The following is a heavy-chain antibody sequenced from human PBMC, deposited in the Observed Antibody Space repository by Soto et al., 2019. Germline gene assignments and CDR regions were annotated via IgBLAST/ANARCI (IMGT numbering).Heavy chain of an antibody. CDR1: GGSFNMYS. Sequence: QVQLVQSGAEVKQPGSSVKVSCRVSGGSFNMYSISWVRQAPGQGLEWLGGIIPMVRRPSYAQGFKDRVTITADKSTTTAYMELSSLRSDDTAVYYCARERSRYDRSGYYRPDDWGQGTLVTVSS. CDR3: ARERSRYDRSGYYRPDD. CDR2: IIPMVRRP. V-gene: IGHV1-69*06. D-gene: IGHD3-22*01. J-gene: IGHJ4*02.